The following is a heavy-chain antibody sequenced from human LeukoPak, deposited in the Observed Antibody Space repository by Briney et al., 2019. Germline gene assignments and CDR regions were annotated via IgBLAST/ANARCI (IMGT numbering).Heavy chain of an antibody. Sequence: PEGSLRLSCAASGFIFTNYFMSWVRQAPGKGLEWVASIKHDGSKKYYVDSVRGRFTISRDNTMNSLYLQMSSLRAEDTAVYYCATDRGWRTSGYYLYYFEYWGQGTLVTYSS. CDR3: ATDRGWRTSGYYLYYFEY. CDR1: GFIFTNYF. D-gene: IGHD3-3*01. CDR2: IKHDGSKK. J-gene: IGHJ4*02. V-gene: IGHV3-7*01.